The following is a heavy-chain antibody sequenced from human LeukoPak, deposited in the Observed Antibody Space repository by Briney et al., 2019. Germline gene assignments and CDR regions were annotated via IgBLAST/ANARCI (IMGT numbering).Heavy chain of an antibody. V-gene: IGHV4-61*02. CDR2: IYTSGST. D-gene: IGHD6-6*01. Sequence: SQTLSLTRTVSGGSISSGSYYWSWIRQPAGKGLEWIGRIYTSGSTNYNPSLKSRVTISVDTSKNQFSLKLSSVTAADTAVYYCARGSSSSSSYFDYWGQGTLVTVSS. CDR1: GGSISSGSYY. CDR3: ARGSSSSSSYFDY. J-gene: IGHJ4*02.